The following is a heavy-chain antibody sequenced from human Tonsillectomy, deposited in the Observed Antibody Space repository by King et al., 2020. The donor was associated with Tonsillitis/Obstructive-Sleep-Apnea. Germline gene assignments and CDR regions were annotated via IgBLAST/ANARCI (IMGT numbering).Heavy chain of an antibody. D-gene: IGHD3-10*01. J-gene: IGHJ4*02. Sequence: QLVQSGAEVKKPGSSVKVSCKASGGSFSKYAISWVRQASGQGLEWMGGIIPILGTPNYAQRFQDRITITADRSTSTAYMELSSLRSEDTAVYFCSRDLGLFWGQGTLVTVSS. CDR1: GGSFSKYA. CDR3: SRDLGLF. CDR2: IIPILGTP. V-gene: IGHV1-69*10.